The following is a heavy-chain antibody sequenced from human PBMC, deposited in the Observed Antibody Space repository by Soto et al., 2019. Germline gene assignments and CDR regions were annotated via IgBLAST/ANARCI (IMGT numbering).Heavy chain of an antibody. CDR1: GFTFSSYA. CDR2: ISYDGSNK. Sequence: GGSLRLSCAASGFTFSSYAMHWVRQAPGKGLEWVAVISYDGSNKYYADSVKGRFTISRDNSKNTLYLQMNSLRAEDTAVYYCTREVPPSSSSWYSNWFDPWGQGTLVTVSS. V-gene: IGHV3-30-3*01. D-gene: IGHD6-13*01. J-gene: IGHJ5*02. CDR3: TREVPPSSSSWYSNWFDP.